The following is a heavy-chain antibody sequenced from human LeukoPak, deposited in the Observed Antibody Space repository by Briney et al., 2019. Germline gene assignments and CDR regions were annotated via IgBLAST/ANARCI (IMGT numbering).Heavy chain of an antibody. CDR1: GGSISSYY. Sequence: SETLSLTCSVSGGSISSYYWSWIRQPPGKGLEWIGYIYYSGSTNYNPSLKSRVTISVDTSKNQFSLKLSSVTAADTAVYYCARDGYSYGYDYWGQGTLVTVSS. V-gene: IGHV4-59*01. CDR3: ARDGYSYGYDY. J-gene: IGHJ4*02. CDR2: IYYSGST. D-gene: IGHD5-18*01.